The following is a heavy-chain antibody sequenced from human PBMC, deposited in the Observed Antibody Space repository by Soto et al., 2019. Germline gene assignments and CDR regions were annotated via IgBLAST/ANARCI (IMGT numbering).Heavy chain of an antibody. Sequence: QVQLVESGGGVVQPGRSLRLSCAASGFTFSSYAMHWVRQAPGKGLEWVAVISYDGSNKYYADSVKGRFTISRDNSKNTLYLQMNSLRAEDTAVYYCAREEGYSSSWYVYYYYYGMDVWGQGTTVTVSS. CDR3: AREEGYSSSWYVYYYYYGMDV. D-gene: IGHD6-13*01. CDR1: GFTFSSYA. J-gene: IGHJ6*02. V-gene: IGHV3-30-3*01. CDR2: ISYDGSNK.